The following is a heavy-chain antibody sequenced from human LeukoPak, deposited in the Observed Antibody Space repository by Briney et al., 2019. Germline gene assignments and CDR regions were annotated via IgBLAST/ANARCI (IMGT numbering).Heavy chain of an antibody. D-gene: IGHD6-19*01. CDR1: GFTFSSYA. CDR3: AREGAVAADDAFGI. CDR2: ISYDGSNK. J-gene: IGHJ3*02. Sequence: GGSLRLSCAASGFTFSSYAMHWVRQAPGKGLEWVAVISYDGSNKYYADSVKGRFTISRDNSKNTLYLQMNSLRAEDTAVYYCAREGAVAADDAFGIWGQGTMVTVSS. V-gene: IGHV3-30*04.